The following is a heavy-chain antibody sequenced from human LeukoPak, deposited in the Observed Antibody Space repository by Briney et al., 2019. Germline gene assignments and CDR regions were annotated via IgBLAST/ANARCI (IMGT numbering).Heavy chain of an antibody. D-gene: IGHD5-18*01. J-gene: IGHJ4*02. V-gene: IGHV3-15*01. CDR1: GFTFSNAW. CDR3: TPDKVGGYDFDY. CDR2: IKSKTDGGTT. Sequence: GGSLRLSCAASGFTFSNAWMSWVRQAPGKGLEWVGRIKSKTDGGTTDYAAPVKGRFTISRDESKNTLYLQMNSLKTEDTAVYYCTPDKVGGYDFDYWGQGPLVTVS.